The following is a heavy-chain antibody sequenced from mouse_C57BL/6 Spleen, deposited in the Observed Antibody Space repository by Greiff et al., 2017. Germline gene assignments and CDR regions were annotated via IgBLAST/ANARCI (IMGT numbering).Heavy chain of an antibody. CDR1: GYTFTSYG. V-gene: IGHV1-81*01. Sequence: VQLQQSGAELARPGASVKLSCKASGYTFTSYGISWVKQRTGQGLEWIGEIYPRSGNTYYNEKFKGKATLTADKSSSTVYMELRSLTSEDSAVYFCARDYYGSSPYWYFDVWGTGTTVTVSS. J-gene: IGHJ1*03. CDR2: IYPRSGNT. D-gene: IGHD1-1*01. CDR3: ARDYYGSSPYWYFDV.